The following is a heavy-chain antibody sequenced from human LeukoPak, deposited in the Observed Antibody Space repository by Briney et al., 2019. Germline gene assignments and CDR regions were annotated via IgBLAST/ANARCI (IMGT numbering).Heavy chain of an antibody. D-gene: IGHD5-12*01. CDR2: IYYSGST. Sequence: SETLSLTCTVSGGSISSYYWSWIRQPPGKGLGWIGYIYYSGSTNYNPSLKSRVTISVDTSKNQFSLKLSSVTAADTAVYYCARAGYSGYEDYYYGMDVRGQGTTVTVSS. V-gene: IGHV4-59*01. J-gene: IGHJ6*02. CDR1: GGSISSYY. CDR3: ARAGYSGYEDYYYGMDV.